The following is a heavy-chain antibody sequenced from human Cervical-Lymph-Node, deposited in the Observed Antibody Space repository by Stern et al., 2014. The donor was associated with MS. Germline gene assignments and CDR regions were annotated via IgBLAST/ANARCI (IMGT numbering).Heavy chain of an antibody. CDR3: VRDQGGIAGS. J-gene: IGHJ4*02. CDR2: INHLFGTT. Sequence: VQLAQSGAEVKKPGSSMKVSCKASGGTFSSIEISWVRQAPGQVLEWLGGINHLFGTTNYVQKVQGRVTIIADESTTTVNLVLSSLRSEDTAVYYCVRDQGGIAGSWGQGTLVTVSS. CDR1: GGTFSSIE. V-gene: IGHV1-69*01. D-gene: IGHD6-13*01.